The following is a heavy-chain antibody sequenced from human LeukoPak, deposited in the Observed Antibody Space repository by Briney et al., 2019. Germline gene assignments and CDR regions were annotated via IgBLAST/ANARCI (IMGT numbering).Heavy chain of an antibody. D-gene: IGHD2-21*02. Sequence: ASVKVSCKASGGTFSSYAISWVRQAPGQGLEWMGWINPNSGGTNYAQKFQGRVTMTRDTSISTAYMGLSRLRSDDTAVYYCARVPLAYCGGDCYSMIFDYWGQGTLVTVSS. V-gene: IGHV1-2*02. CDR1: GGTFSSYA. CDR2: INPNSGGT. J-gene: IGHJ4*02. CDR3: ARVPLAYCGGDCYSMIFDY.